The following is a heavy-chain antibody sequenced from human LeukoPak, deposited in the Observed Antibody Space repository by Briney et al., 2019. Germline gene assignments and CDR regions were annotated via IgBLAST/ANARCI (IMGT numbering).Heavy chain of an antibody. CDR3: ARGRDSSGSNWFDP. CDR2: INHSGST. J-gene: IGHJ5*02. CDR1: GGSFSGYY. V-gene: IGHV4-34*01. D-gene: IGHD3-22*01. Sequence: SETLSLTCAVYGGSFSGYYWSWIRQPPGKGLEWTGEINHSGSTNYNPSLKSRVTISVDTSKNQFSLKLSSVTAADTAVYYCARGRDSSGSNWFDPWGQGTLVTVSS.